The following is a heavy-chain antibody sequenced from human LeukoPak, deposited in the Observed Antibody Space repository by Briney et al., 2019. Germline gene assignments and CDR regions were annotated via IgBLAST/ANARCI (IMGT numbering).Heavy chain of an antibody. V-gene: IGHV3-11*01. CDR1: GFTFSDYD. CDR3: ARGRYYYYYYMDV. CDR2: ISSSGSTI. J-gene: IGHJ6*03. Sequence: GGSLRLSCAASGFTFSDYDMSWIRQAPGKGLEWVSYISSSGSTIYYADSVKGRFTISRDNAKNSLYLQMNSLRAEDTAVYYCARGRYYYYYYMDVWGKGTTVTVSS.